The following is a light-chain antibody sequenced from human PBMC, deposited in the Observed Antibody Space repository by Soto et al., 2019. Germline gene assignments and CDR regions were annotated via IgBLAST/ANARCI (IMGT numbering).Light chain of an antibody. Sequence: DIVMTQSPGTLSLSPGDRATLSCRASQSVAGAYVAWYQQRPGQAPRLLISEASSRATGIPDRFSGSGSGTDFTLTIDRLEPEDFAMYYCQQHGSSPITFGQGTRLDIK. CDR2: EAS. CDR3: QQHGSSPIT. CDR1: QSVAGAY. V-gene: IGKV3-20*01. J-gene: IGKJ5*01.